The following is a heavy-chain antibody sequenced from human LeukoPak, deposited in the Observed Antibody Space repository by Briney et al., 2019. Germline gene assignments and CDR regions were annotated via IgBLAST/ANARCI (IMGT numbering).Heavy chain of an antibody. V-gene: IGHV1-8*01. CDR3: ARGLRRGSSWYSF. CDR1: GYTFTSYD. D-gene: IGHD6-13*01. J-gene: IGHJ4*02. CDR2: MNPNSGNT. Sequence: VASVKVSCKASGYTFTSYDINWVRQATGQGLEWMGWMNPNSGNTGYAQKFQGRVTMTRNTSISTAYMELSSLRSEDTAVYHCARGLRRGSSWYSFWGQRTMVTVSS.